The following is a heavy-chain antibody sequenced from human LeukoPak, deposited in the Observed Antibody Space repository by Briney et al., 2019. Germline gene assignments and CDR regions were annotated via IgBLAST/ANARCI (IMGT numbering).Heavy chain of an antibody. CDR1: GGTFSSNA. V-gene: IGHV1-69*13. Sequence: GASVKVSCKASGGTFSSNAISWVRQAPGQGLEWMAGIIPIFGSANYAQKFQGRVTITADESTGTAYMELSGLRPEDTAVYYCAREVGGSGMLNWFDPWGQGTLVTVSS. D-gene: IGHD3-10*01. J-gene: IGHJ5*02. CDR3: AREVGGSGMLNWFDP. CDR2: IIPIFGSA.